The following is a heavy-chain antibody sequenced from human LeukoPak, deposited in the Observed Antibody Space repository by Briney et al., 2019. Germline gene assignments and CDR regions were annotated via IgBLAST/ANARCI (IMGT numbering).Heavy chain of an antibody. J-gene: IGHJ4*01. CDR3: AKSGGYGLIDY. Sequence: PSETLSLTCTVSGYSFSSGYYWGWIRQPPGKGLEWIGSIYHSGNTYYNPSLKSRVTISVDTSKNQVSLKMSSVTAADTAVYYCAKSGGYGLIDYWGQGTLVTVSS. CDR1: GYSFSSGYY. V-gene: IGHV4-38-2*02. D-gene: IGHD6-25*01. CDR2: IYHSGNT.